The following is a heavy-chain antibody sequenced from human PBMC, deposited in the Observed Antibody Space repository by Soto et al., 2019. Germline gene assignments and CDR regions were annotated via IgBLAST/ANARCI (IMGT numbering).Heavy chain of an antibody. Sequence: QVQLVESGGGVVQPGGSLRLSCAASGFTFSNYGMHWIRQAPGKGLEWVAVVWFDGSNKYYGDSVEGRFTISRDNSKSPLYLQMDSLRAEDTAVSYCAIDAVAVTFYFYGMDVWGQGTTVTVSS. CDR3: AIDAVAVTFYFYGMDV. V-gene: IGHV3-33*01. CDR2: VWFDGSNK. J-gene: IGHJ6*02. D-gene: IGHD2-21*01. CDR1: GFTFSNYG.